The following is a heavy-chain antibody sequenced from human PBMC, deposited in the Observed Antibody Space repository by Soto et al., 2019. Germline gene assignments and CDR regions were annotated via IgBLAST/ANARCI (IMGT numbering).Heavy chain of an antibody. CDR2: IWYDGSNK. V-gene: IGHV3-33*01. D-gene: IGHD5-12*01. Sequence: QVQLVESGGGVVQPGRSLRLSCAASGLTFSSYGMHWVRQAPGKGLEWVAVIWYDGSNKYYADSVKGRFTISRDNSKNTLYLQMNSLRAEDTAVYYCARDKGLRPKTYWYFDLWGRGTLVTVSS. CDR3: ARDKGLRPKTYWYFDL. CDR1: GLTFSSYG. J-gene: IGHJ2*01.